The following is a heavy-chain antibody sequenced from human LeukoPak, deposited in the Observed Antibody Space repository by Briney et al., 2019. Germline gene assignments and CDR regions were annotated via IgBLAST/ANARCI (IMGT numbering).Heavy chain of an antibody. Sequence: GGSLRLSCAASGFTVSINYMSWVRQAPGKGLEGVSVIYSGGSTNYADSVKGRFTIYRDNSKNTLFLQMNSLRAEDTAVYYCARGYSSSWTSFDLWGHGTLVTVSS. D-gene: IGHD6-13*01. J-gene: IGHJ4*01. V-gene: IGHV3-53*01. CDR1: GFTVSINY. CDR2: IYSGGST. CDR3: ARGYSSSWTSFDL.